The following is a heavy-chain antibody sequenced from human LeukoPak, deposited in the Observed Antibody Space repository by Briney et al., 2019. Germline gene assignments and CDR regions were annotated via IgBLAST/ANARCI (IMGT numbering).Heavy chain of an antibody. CDR1: GFTFNTYS. CDR3: ARVVVISPYGLDV. D-gene: IGHD3-16*02. J-gene: IGHJ6*02. Sequence: GGSLRLSCAASGFTFNTYSMTWVRQAPGKGLEWVSSISWTSDYIYYADSVKGRFTISRDNAKNSLYLQMNSLGAEDTAVYYCARVVVISPYGLDVWGQGTTVTVSS. CDR2: ISWTSDYI. V-gene: IGHV3-21*01.